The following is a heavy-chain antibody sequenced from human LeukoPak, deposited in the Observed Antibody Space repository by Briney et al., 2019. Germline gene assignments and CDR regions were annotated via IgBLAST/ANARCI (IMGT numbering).Heavy chain of an antibody. CDR2: IHSADSNT. Sequence: GESLKISCKDSGYSFTNYWIGWVRQMPGKGLGWMGIIHSADSNTKYSPSFQGQVTISADKSISTAYLQWSGLKASDTAMYYCAGARHGDYRWDYWGQGTLVTVSP. J-gene: IGHJ4*02. D-gene: IGHD4-17*01. CDR3: AGARHGDYRWDY. V-gene: IGHV5-51*01. CDR1: GYSFTNYW.